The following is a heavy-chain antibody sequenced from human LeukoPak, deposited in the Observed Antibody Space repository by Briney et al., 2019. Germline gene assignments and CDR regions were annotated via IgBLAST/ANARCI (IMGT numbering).Heavy chain of an antibody. CDR3: ARALHDDSSCYPFDY. Sequence: ASVKVSCKASGYTFTSYGISWVRQAPGQGLEWMGWISAYNGNTNYAQKLQGRVTMTTDTSTSTAYMELRSLRSDDTAVYYCARALHDDSSCYPFDYWGQGTLVTVSS. J-gene: IGHJ4*02. V-gene: IGHV1-18*01. CDR1: GYTFTSYG. D-gene: IGHD3-22*01. CDR2: ISAYNGNT.